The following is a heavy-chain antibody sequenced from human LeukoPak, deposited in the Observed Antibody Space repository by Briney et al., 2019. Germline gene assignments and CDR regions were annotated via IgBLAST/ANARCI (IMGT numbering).Heavy chain of an antibody. Sequence: GKSLRLSCEASVFAFTSYAMYWIRQAPGKGLEWVALIAYDGRKRSYGDSVKGRFAISRDNPKNTVHLQMNSLRPEDTAVYYCATTMDVTFNVWGQGTTVIVSS. CDR2: IAYDGRKR. CDR3: ATTMDVTFNV. CDR1: VFAFTSYA. D-gene: IGHD3-10*01. J-gene: IGHJ3*01. V-gene: IGHV3-30*09.